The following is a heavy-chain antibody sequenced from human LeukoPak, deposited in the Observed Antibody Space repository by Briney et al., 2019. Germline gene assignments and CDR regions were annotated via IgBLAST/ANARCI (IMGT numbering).Heavy chain of an antibody. J-gene: IGHJ6*03. CDR3: AKQAAGLLNYYMDV. CDR2: ITWDGGST. CDR1: GFTFDDYT. V-gene: IGHV3-43*01. D-gene: IGHD6-13*01. Sequence: GGSLRLSCAASGFTFDDYTMHWVRQAPGKGLEWVSLITWDGGSTYYADSVKGRFTISRDNSKNSLYLQMNSLRTEDTALYYCAKQAAGLLNYYMDVWGKGTTVTVSS.